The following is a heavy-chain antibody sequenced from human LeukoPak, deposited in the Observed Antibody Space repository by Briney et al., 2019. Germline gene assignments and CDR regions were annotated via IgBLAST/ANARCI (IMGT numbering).Heavy chain of an antibody. Sequence: SETLSLTCTVSGGSISSSSYYWGWIRQPPGKELEWIGSIYYSGSTYYNPSLKSRVTISVDTSKNQFSLKLSSVTAADTAVYYCARETVNGNWFDPWGQGTLVTVSS. CDR2: IYYSGST. V-gene: IGHV4-39*07. D-gene: IGHD1-14*01. CDR3: ARETVNGNWFDP. CDR1: GGSISSSSYY. J-gene: IGHJ5*02.